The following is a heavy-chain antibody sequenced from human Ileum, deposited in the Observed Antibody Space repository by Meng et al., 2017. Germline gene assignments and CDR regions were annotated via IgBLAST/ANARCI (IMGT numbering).Heavy chain of an antibody. CDR2: FYHSGST. D-gene: IGHD3-10*01. J-gene: IGHJ6*02. CDR3: ARGYYGSGSYYNVKPFYGMDV. V-gene: IGHV4-59*01. Sequence: SETLSLTCTVSGASITSNYWTWIRQPPGKGLEWIGYFYHSGSTNYNPSLKSRLTISADTSKNQFSLKVNSVTAADTAFYYCARGYYGSGSYYNVKPFYGMDVWGLGTTVTVSS. CDR1: GASITSNY.